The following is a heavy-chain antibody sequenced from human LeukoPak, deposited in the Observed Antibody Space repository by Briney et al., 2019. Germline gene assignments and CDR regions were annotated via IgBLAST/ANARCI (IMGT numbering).Heavy chain of an antibody. J-gene: IGHJ4*02. CDR3: AKDLRYDSGNY. CDR2: ISGSGGST. D-gene: IGHD3-3*01. Sequence: GGSLRLSCAASGFTLSSYAMSWVRQAPGKGLEWVSAISGSGGSTYYADSEKGRFTISRDNSKNTLYLQMNSLRAEDTAVYYCAKDLRYDSGNYWGQGTLVTVSS. CDR1: GFTLSSYA. V-gene: IGHV3-23*01.